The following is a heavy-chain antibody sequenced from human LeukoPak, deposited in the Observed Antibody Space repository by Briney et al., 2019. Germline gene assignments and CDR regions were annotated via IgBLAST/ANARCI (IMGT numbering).Heavy chain of an antibody. CDR1: GYTFTSYA. Sequence: ASVKVSCKASGYTFTSYAMHWVRQAPGQRLEWMGWINAGNGNTKYSQKFQGRVTITRDTSASTAYMELSSLRSEDTAVYYCARDLTDGDAGVPWGQGTLVTVSS. J-gene: IGHJ5*02. CDR3: ARDLTDGDAGVP. CDR2: INAGNGNT. D-gene: IGHD4-17*01. V-gene: IGHV1-3*01.